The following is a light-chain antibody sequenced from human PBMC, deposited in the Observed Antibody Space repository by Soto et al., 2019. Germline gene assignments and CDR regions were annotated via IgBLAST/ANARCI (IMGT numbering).Light chain of an antibody. CDR1: QGLVDSDGTTY. J-gene: IGKJ1*01. CDR3: MQGTHWPPA. V-gene: IGKV2-30*01. Sequence: DVVMTQSPLSLPVTLGQPASISCRSSQGLVDSDGTTYLSWFHQRPGQSPRRLIYKVSQRDPGVPDRFSGSGSGTDFTLEISRVEAEDIGIYYCMQGTHWPPAFGPGTKVDIK. CDR2: KVS.